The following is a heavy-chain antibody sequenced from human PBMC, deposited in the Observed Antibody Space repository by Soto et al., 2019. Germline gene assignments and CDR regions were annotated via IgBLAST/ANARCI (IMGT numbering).Heavy chain of an antibody. Sequence: SVKVSCKTSGGTFRNYAVSWVRQAPGQGLEWMGGLIPMLGIPNYAQKFQGRVSLTADDSTSTAYMELTSLRSEDTAIYYCARGGVFSRTYHYFEYWSQGALVTVAS. D-gene: IGHD3-10*01. J-gene: IGHJ4*02. V-gene: IGHV1-69*13. CDR2: LIPMLGIP. CDR1: GGTFRNYA. CDR3: ARGGVFSRTYHYFEY.